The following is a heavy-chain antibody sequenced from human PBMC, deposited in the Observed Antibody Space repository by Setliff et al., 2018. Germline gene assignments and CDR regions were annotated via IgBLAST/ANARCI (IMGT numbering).Heavy chain of an antibody. CDR3: VRDQGRRGWFDA. CDR2: IYSSGST. V-gene: IGHV4-59*01. Sequence: PSETLSLTCTVSGGSISSYYWSWIRQPPGKGLEWIGYIYSSGSTNYNPSLESRVSIPVDTSKNQFSLNLSSVTAADTAVYYCVRDQGRRGWFDAWGQGTLVTVSS. CDR1: GGSISSYY. J-gene: IGHJ5*02.